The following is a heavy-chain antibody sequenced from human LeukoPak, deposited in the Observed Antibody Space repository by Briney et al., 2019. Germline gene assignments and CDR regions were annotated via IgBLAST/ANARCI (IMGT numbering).Heavy chain of an antibody. J-gene: IGHJ4*02. V-gene: IGHV3-48*02. D-gene: IGHD4-17*01. CDR1: GFTFRSYS. CDR2: ISSSSSTI. CDR3: ARDSYGDYYFDY. Sequence: GGSLRLSCAASGFTFRSYSMNRVRQAPGKGLEWVSYISSSSSTIYYADSVKGRFTISRDNAKHSLYLQMNSLRDEDTAVYYCARDSYGDYYFDYWGQGTLVTVSS.